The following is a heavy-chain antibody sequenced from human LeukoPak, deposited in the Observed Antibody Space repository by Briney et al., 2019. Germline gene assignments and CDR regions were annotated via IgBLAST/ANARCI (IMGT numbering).Heavy chain of an antibody. V-gene: IGHV4-34*01. CDR3: ARVRRGSSSYLYYYYYMDV. CDR1: GFTFSSYE. Sequence: GSLRLSCAASGFTFSSYEMNWVRQAPGKGLEWIGEINHSGSTNYNPSLKSRVTISVDTSKNQFSLKLSSVTAADTAVYYCARVRRGSSSYLYYYYYMDVWGKGTTVTVSS. CDR2: INHSGST. D-gene: IGHD6-6*01. J-gene: IGHJ6*03.